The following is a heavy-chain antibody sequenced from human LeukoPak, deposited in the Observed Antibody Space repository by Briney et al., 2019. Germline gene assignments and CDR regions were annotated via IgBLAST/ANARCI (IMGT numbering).Heavy chain of an antibody. CDR3: ARHVLLGYYYGSGSHPGAFDI. Sequence: PSETLSLTCAVYGGSFSGYYWSWIRQPPGKGLEWIGEINHSGSTNYNPSLKSRVTISVGTSKNQFSLKLSSVTAADTAVYYCARHVLLGYYYGSGSHPGAFDIWGQGTMVTVSS. CDR1: GGSFSGYY. CDR2: INHSGST. D-gene: IGHD3-10*01. V-gene: IGHV4-34*01. J-gene: IGHJ3*02.